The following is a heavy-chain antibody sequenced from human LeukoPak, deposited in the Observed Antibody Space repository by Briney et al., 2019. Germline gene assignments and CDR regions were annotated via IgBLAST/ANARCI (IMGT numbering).Heavy chain of an antibody. J-gene: IGHJ6*02. Sequence: GGSLRLSCAASGFTFSSYAMSWVLQAPGKGLEGVSAISGSGGSTYYADSVKGRFTISRDNSKTTLYLQMNSLRAEDTAVYYCAKDFYGGRPSYGMDVWGQGTTVTVSS. CDR3: AKDFYGGRPSYGMDV. CDR1: GFTFSSYA. D-gene: IGHD3-16*01. V-gene: IGHV3-23*01. CDR2: ISGSGGST.